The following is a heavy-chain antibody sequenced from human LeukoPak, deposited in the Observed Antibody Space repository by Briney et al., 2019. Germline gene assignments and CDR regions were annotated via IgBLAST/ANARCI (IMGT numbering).Heavy chain of an antibody. CDR2: ISSSSSYI. J-gene: IGHJ6*02. V-gene: IGHV3-21*01. D-gene: IGHD3-16*01. CDR1: GFTFSSYS. CDR3: ARDYASSLPSYYYGMDV. Sequence: GGSLRLSCAASGFTFSSYSMNWVRQAPGKGLEWVSSISSSSSYIYYADSVKGRFTISRDNAKNSLYLQMNSPRAEDTAVYYCARDYASSLPSYYYGMDVWGQGTTVTVSS.